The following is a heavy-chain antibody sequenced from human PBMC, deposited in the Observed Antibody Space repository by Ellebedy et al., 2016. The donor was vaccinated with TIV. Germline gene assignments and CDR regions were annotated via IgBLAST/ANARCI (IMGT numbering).Heavy chain of an antibody. D-gene: IGHD1-26*01. V-gene: IGHV3-21*01. CDR1: GFPFSSYT. CDR3: ATQRERVY. Sequence: GESLKISCAASGFPFSSYTINWVRQTPGKGLEWVPSISSSGSYLYYADSVKGRFTISRDNAKNSLYLQMNSLRVDDTAVYYCATQRERVYWGQGTLVTVSS. CDR2: ISSSGSYL. J-gene: IGHJ4*02.